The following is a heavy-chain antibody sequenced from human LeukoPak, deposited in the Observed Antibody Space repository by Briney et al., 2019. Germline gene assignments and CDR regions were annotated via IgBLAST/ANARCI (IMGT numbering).Heavy chain of an antibody. CDR3: ARGLQSDYYGSGSHFDP. V-gene: IGHV4-34*01. CDR1: GGSFSGYY. J-gene: IGHJ5*02. CDR2: INHSGST. Sequence: KPSETLSLTCAVYGGSFSGYYWSWIRQPPGKGLEWIGEINHSGSTNYNPSLKSRVTISVDTSKNQFSLKLSSVTAADTAVYYCARGLQSDYYGSGSHFDPWGQGTLVTVSS. D-gene: IGHD3-10*01.